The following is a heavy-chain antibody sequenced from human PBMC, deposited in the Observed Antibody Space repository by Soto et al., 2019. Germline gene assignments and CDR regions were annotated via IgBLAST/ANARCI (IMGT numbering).Heavy chain of an antibody. CDR3: ARDGGRHAGGIDY. J-gene: IGHJ4*02. CDR1: GGTFSSYS. D-gene: IGHD2-15*01. V-gene: IGHV1-69*01. CDR2: IIPIFGTA. Sequence: QVQLVQSGAEVTKPGSSVKVSCKASGGTFSSYSINWVRQAPGQGREWMGEIIPIFGTANYAPKFQGKVTITSDESTRTAYMDLSSLRSEDTAVYYCARDGGRHAGGIDYWGQGTLVTVSS.